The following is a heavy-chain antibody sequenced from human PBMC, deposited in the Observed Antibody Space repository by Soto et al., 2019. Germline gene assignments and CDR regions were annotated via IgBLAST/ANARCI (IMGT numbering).Heavy chain of an antibody. CDR3: ARGDTAIVRGNYYYGMDV. CDR1: GGSFRSYA. Sequence: GASVKVSCKASGGSFRSYAFSWVRQAPGQGLEWIGGIIPVFGTVNYAQKFQGRVTITADESTTTVHMELSSLRSEDTAVYYCARGDTAIVRGNYYYGMDVWGQGTTVTVSS. J-gene: IGHJ6*02. V-gene: IGHV1-69*13. D-gene: IGHD5-18*01. CDR2: IIPVFGTV.